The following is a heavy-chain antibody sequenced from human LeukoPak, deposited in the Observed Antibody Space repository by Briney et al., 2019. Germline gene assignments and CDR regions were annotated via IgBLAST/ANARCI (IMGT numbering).Heavy chain of an antibody. J-gene: IGHJ5*02. CDR3: ARVRARNRDGYTT. D-gene: IGHD3-16*01. CDR1: NGSFTTYY. Sequence: SGTLSLSCEVSNGSFTTYYWTWIRQPPGKGLEWIGQIFHTGSTNYNPSLKSRLTISLDPSKNLFSLKLKSESPADTAIYYCARVRARNRDGYTTWGLGTLVTVSS. CDR2: IFHTGST. V-gene: IGHV4-59*01.